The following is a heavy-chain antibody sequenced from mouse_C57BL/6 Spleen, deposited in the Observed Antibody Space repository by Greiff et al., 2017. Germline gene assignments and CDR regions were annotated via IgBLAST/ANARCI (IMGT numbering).Heavy chain of an antibody. CDR1: GYTFTGYT. CDR3: AGDYDCETLYDAMDY. D-gene: IGHD2-4*01. V-gene: IGHV1-81*01. CDR2: FYPRSGNI. J-gene: IGHJ4*01. Sequence: QVQLQQSGAELVRPGASVKLSCKASGYTFTGYTIRWVKQRSGQGLEWIGGFYPRSGNIYYNEKFKGKATLTADKSSSTAYMELRSLTSEDSAVYFGAGDYDCETLYDAMDYWGQGTSVTVAS.